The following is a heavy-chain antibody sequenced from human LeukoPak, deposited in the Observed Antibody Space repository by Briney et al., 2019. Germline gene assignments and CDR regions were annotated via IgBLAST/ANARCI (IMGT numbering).Heavy chain of an antibody. CDR2: ISSSSSTI. V-gene: IGHV3-48*01. CDR3: ARDVCYDYVWGSYRLFDY. J-gene: IGHJ4*02. D-gene: IGHD3-16*02. CDR1: GFTFSSYS. Sequence: GGSLRLSCAASGFTFSSYSMNWVRQAPGKGLEWVSYISSSSSTIYYADSVKGRFTISRDNAKNSLYLQMNSLRAEDTAVYYCARDVCYDYVWGSYRLFDYWGQGTLVTVSS.